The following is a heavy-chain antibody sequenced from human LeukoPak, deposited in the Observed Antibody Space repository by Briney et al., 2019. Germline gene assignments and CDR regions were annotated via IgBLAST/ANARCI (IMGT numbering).Heavy chain of an antibody. CDR3: ARPTGTSCSKSCGFDP. CDR2: INQSGSA. D-gene: IGHD2-2*01. Sequence: TSETLSLTCAVYGGSLSDYYWTWIRQPPGKGLEWIGEINQSGSAYYIPSLKSRVTLSIDTSNNQFSLKMTSVTAADTAVYYCARPTGTSCSKSCGFDPWGQGTLVTVSS. CDR1: GGSLSDYY. J-gene: IGHJ5*02. V-gene: IGHV4-34*01.